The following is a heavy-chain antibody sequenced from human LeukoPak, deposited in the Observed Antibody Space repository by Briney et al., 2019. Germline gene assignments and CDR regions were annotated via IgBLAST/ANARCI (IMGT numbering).Heavy chain of an antibody. CDR2: INPNSGDT. Sequence: ASVKVSCKASGYTFTGYYMHWVRQAPGQGLEWMGWINPNSGDTNYAQKFQGRVTMTRDTSISTAYMELSRLRSDDTAVYYCARGPYKYDGSGAFDIWGQGTMVTVSS. CDR1: GYTFTGYY. D-gene: IGHD3-22*01. CDR3: ARGPYKYDGSGAFDI. V-gene: IGHV1-2*02. J-gene: IGHJ3*02.